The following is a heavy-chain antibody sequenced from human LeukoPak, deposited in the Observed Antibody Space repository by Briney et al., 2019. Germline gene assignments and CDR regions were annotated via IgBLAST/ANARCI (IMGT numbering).Heavy chain of an antibody. CDR2: ISYDGSNK. J-gene: IGHJ4*02. Sequence: GGTLRLSCAASGFTFSSYGVHWVRQAPGKGLEWVAVISYDGSNKYYADSVKGRFTISRDNSKNTLYLQMNSLRAEDTAVYYCAKDRVDYWGQGTLVTVSS. CDR3: AKDRVDY. V-gene: IGHV3-30*18. CDR1: GFTFSSYG. D-gene: IGHD3-10*01.